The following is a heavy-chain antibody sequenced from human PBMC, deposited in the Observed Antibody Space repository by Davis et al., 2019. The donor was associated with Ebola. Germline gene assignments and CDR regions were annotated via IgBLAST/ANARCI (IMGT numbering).Heavy chain of an antibody. CDR1: GGSISSSNW. D-gene: IGHD3-3*01. CDR2: IYHSGST. CDR3: ARHDPYYDFWSGYSGMDV. V-gene: IGHV4-4*02. J-gene: IGHJ6*02. Sequence: SETLSLTCAVSGGSISSSNWWSWVRQPPGKGLEWIGEIYHSGSTNYNPSPKSRVTISVDKSKNQFSLKLSSVTAADTAVYYCARHDPYYDFWSGYSGMDVWGQGTTVTVSS.